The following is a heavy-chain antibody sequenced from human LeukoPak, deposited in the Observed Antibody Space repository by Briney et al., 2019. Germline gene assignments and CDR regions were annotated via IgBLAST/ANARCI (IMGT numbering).Heavy chain of an antibody. CDR3: ARAVGGYYYYYYMDV. J-gene: IGHJ6*03. Sequence: SETLSLTCAVYGGSFSGYYWSWIRQPPGKGLEWIGEINHSGSTNYNPSLKSRVTISVDTSKNQFSLKLSSVTAADTAVYYCARAVGGYYYYYYMDVWGKGTTVTVSS. CDR2: INHSGST. CDR1: GGSFSGYY. V-gene: IGHV4-34*01. D-gene: IGHD4-23*01.